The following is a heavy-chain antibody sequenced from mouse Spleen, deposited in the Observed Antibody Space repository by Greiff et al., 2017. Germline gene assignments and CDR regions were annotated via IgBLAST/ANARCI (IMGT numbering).Heavy chain of an antibody. CDR2: ISSGGSYT. Sequence: EVKLMESGGGLVKPGGSLKLSCAASGFTFSSYAMSWVRQTPEKRLEWVATISSGGSYTYYPDSVKGRFTISRDNAKNTLYLQMSSLRSEDTAMYYCAKPPWDYWGQGTTLTVSS. J-gene: IGHJ2*01. CDR3: AKPPWDY. CDR1: GFTFSSYA. V-gene: IGHV5-9-1*01.